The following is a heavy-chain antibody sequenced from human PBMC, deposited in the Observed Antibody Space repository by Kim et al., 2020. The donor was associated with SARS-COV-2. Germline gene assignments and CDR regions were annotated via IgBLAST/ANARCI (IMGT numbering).Heavy chain of an antibody. CDR2: IIPIFGTA. D-gene: IGHD5-18*01. Sequence: SVKVSCKASGGTFSSYAISWVRQAPGQGLEWMGGIIPIFGTANYAQKFQGRVTITADESTSTAYMELSSLRSEDTAVYYCATRMVIQRDQGVYYYYGMDVWGQGTTVTVSS. CDR3: ATRMVIQRDQGVYYYYGMDV. CDR1: GGTFSSYA. V-gene: IGHV1-69*13. J-gene: IGHJ6*02.